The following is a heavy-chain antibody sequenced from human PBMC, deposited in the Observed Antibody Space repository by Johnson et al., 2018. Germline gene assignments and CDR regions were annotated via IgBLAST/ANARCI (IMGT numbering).Heavy chain of an antibody. J-gene: IGHJ1*01. V-gene: IGHV3-21*03. CDR2: ISSSSTTI. D-gene: IGHD3-22*01. CDR3: ARDHWDSGGYYNEYFQH. Sequence: EVQLVESGGGLVKPGGSLRLSCAASGFTFSSYSMNWVRQAPGKGLEWVSSISSSSTTIYYADSVKGRFTISRHKAKNSLFLQMNSLRDEDTAVYYCARDHWDSGGYYNEYFQHWGQGTLVTVSS. CDR1: GFTFSSYS.